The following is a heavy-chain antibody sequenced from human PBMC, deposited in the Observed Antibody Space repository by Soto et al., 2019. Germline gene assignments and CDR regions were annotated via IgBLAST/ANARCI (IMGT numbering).Heavy chain of an antibody. V-gene: IGHV3-66*01. D-gene: IGHD4-4*01. J-gene: IGHJ4*02. CDR1: GFTVSSNY. CDR3: ARDRGNSEDY. Sequence: EVQLVESGGGLVQPGGSLRLSCAASGFTVSSNYMSWVRQAPGKGLKWVSVIYTGGITYYADSVKGRFTISRDKSQNTLYLKMNSLRAEDRAVYYGARDRGNSEDYWGQGTLVTVSS. CDR2: IYTGGIT.